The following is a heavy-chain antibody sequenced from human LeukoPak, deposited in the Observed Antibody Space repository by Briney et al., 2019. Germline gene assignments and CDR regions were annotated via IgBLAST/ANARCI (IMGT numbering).Heavy chain of an antibody. CDR3: ASRTIFGVVNDY. J-gene: IGHJ4*02. Sequence: PSETLSLTCTVSGGSISSYYWSWIRQPPGKGLEWIGYIYYSGSTNYNPSLKSRVTISVDTSKNQFSLKLSSVTAADTAVYYCASRTIFGVVNDYWGQGTLVTVSS. CDR2: IYYSGST. CDR1: GGSISSYY. D-gene: IGHD3-3*01. V-gene: IGHV4-59*12.